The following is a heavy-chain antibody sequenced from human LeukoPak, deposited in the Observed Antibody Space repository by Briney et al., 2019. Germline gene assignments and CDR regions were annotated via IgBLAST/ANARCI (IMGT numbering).Heavy chain of an antibody. J-gene: IGHJ4*02. CDR1: GGSISDYY. CDR2: IYYSGST. Sequence: SETLSLTCTVSGGSISDYYWRWIRQPPGKGPEWIGYIYYSGSTNYNPSLKSRVTISVDTSKNQFSLKLNSVTAADTAVYYCASGFGYYFDYWGQGTLVTVSS. CDR3: ASGFGYYFDY. V-gene: IGHV4-59*01. D-gene: IGHD3-10*01.